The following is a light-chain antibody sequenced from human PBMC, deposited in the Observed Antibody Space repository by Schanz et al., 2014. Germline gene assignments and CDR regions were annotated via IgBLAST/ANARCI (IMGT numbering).Light chain of an antibody. J-gene: IGLJ3*02. CDR2: AGS. CDR1: SSDVGSFNL. V-gene: IGLV2-11*01. Sequence: QSALTQPPSASGSPGQSITISCTGTSSDVGSFNLVSWYQQHPGKAPTLIILAGSTRPSGVPDRFSGSKSGNTASLTISGLQAEDEADYYCCSYAGSYTWVFGGGTKLTVL. CDR3: CSYAGSYTWV.